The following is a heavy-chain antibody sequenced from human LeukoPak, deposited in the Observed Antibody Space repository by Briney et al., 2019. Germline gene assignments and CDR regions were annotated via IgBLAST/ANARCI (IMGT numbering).Heavy chain of an antibody. J-gene: IGHJ4*02. D-gene: IGHD4-17*01. CDR2: IDWDDDK. Sequence: ESGPALVKPTQTLTLTCTFSGFSLSTSGMCVSWIRQPPGKALGWLALIDWDDDKYYSTSLKTRLTISKDTSKNQAVLTMTNMDPVDTATYYCARIPGGDYRLDYWGQGTLVTVSS. CDR1: GFSLSTSGMC. V-gene: IGHV2-70*01. CDR3: ARIPGGDYRLDY.